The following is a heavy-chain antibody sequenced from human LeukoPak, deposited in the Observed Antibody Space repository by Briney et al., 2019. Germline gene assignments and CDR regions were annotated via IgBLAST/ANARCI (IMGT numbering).Heavy chain of an antibody. D-gene: IGHD6-19*01. V-gene: IGHV4-4*07. Sequence: SETLSLTCTVSGGSISYFYWSWIRQPAGKGLEWIGRIYTSGSTNYNPSLKSRVTISVDQSKNQFSLKLSSVPAADTALYYCARGYSSGWTDYWGQGTLVTVSS. CDR2: IYTSGST. CDR1: GGSISYFY. CDR3: ARGYSSGWTDY. J-gene: IGHJ4*02.